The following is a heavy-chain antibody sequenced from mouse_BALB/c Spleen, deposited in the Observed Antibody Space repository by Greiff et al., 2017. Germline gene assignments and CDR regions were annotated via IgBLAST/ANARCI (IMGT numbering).Heavy chain of an antibody. CDR3: ARASTMITGYFEY. Sequence: EVMLVESGGGLVQPGGSLKLSCAASGFPFSSYGMSWVRQTPDKRLEWVATINPNGGSTYYPDSVKGRFTLSRDNAKNTLYLQMSSLTSEDTAMYYCARASTMITGYFEYGGQGRTLTVSS. CDR1: GFPFSSYG. V-gene: IGHV5-6-3*01. D-gene: IGHD2-4*01. CDR2: INPNGGST. J-gene: IGHJ2*01.